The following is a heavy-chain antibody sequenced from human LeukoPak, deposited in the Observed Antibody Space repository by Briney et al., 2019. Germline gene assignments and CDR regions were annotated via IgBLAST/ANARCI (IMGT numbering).Heavy chain of an antibody. D-gene: IGHD3-10*01. V-gene: IGHV3-7*01. CDR1: GFTFSSYW. J-gene: IGHJ4*02. CDR3: AKDELLWFGESYFDY. CDR2: IKQDGSEK. Sequence: TGGSLRLSCAASGFTFSSYWMSWVRQAPGKGLEWVANIKQDGSEKYYVDSVKGRFTISRDNAKNSPYLQMNSLRAEDTAVYYCAKDELLWFGESYFDYWGQGTLVTVSS.